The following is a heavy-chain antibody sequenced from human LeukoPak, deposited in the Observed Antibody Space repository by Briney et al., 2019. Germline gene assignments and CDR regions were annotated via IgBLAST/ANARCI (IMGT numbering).Heavy chain of an antibody. Sequence: SETLSLTCTVSGGSISSYYWSWLRQPPGKGLEWIGYIYYSGSTNYNPSLKSRVTISVDTSKNQFSLKLSSVTAADTAVYYCARVTLRELLPGYFDYWGQGTLVTVSS. CDR2: IYYSGST. CDR3: ARVTLRELLPGYFDY. J-gene: IGHJ4*02. D-gene: IGHD1-26*01. V-gene: IGHV4-59*01. CDR1: GGSISSYY.